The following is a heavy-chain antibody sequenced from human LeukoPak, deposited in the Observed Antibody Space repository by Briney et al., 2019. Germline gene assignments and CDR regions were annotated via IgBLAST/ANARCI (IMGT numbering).Heavy chain of an antibody. Sequence: GGSLRLSCAASGFTFSSYAMNWVRQAPGKGLEWVSAISGSGDSTYYADSVKGRFTISRDNSKNTLYLQMNSLRAEDTAVYYCARDRGYSCGYWGQGTLVTVSS. CDR1: GFTFSSYA. CDR3: ARDRGYSCGY. D-gene: IGHD5-18*01. V-gene: IGHV3-23*01. J-gene: IGHJ4*02. CDR2: ISGSGDST.